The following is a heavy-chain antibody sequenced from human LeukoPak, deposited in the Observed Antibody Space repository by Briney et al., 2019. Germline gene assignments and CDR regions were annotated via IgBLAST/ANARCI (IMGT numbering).Heavy chain of an antibody. Sequence: GGSLRLSCAASGFTFSSYGMHWVRQAPGKGLEWVAFIRYDGSNKYYADSVKSRFTISRDNSKNTLYLQMNSLRAEDTAVYYCAKDLEGAAASFDYWGQGTLVTVSS. J-gene: IGHJ4*02. CDR3: AKDLEGAAASFDY. CDR2: IRYDGSNK. D-gene: IGHD6-13*01. CDR1: GFTFSSYG. V-gene: IGHV3-30*02.